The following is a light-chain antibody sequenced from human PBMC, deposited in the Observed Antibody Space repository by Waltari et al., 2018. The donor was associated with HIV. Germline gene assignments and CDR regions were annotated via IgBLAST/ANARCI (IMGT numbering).Light chain of an antibody. J-gene: IGLJ2*01. CDR1: SLSRQS. Sequence: YGLTQPPSVSVSPGQTATIACSGDSLSRQSGAWYQQKAGQAPTLVIYKDTVRPSEIPERFAGSTSGTTLTLTISGVQAEDEADYFCQSTDSAGTHVLFGGGTRLNVL. V-gene: IGLV3-25*03. CDR2: KDT. CDR3: QSTDSAGTHVL.